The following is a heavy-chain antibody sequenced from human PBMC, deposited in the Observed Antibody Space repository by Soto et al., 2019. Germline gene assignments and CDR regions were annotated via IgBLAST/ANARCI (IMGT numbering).Heavy chain of an antibody. J-gene: IGHJ5*02. CDR2: TYYTSKWNN. V-gene: IGHV6-1*01. CDR1: GDSVSRSSAV. CDR3: ARSVSVTGTEFDP. D-gene: IGHD1-7*01. Sequence: SQTLSLTCAISGDSVSRSSAVWNWIRQSPSRGLEWLGRTYYTSKWNNYYAVSVKSRITINADTSKNQFSLQLNSVTPEDTALYYCARSVSVTGTEFDPWGQGTPVTVSS.